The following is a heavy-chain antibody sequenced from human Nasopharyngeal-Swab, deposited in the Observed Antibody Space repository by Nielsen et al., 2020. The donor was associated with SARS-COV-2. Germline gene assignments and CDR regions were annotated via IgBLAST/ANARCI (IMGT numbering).Heavy chain of an antibody. Sequence: ASVKVSCKASGYIFTRYYIHWVRQAPGQGLEWMGIINPGGGSARYSQNFQGRVTMTRDTSTSTVYMELSSLRSEDTAVYYCARGGDPREVVAATDCFDPWGQGTLVTVSS. CDR3: ARGGDPREVVAATDCFDP. V-gene: IGHV1-46*01. J-gene: IGHJ5*02. CDR1: GYIFTRYY. D-gene: IGHD2-15*01. CDR2: INPGGGSA.